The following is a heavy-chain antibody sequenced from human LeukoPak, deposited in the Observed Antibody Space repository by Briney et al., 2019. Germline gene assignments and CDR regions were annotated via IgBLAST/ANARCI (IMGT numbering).Heavy chain of an antibody. V-gene: IGHV3-48*03. J-gene: IGHJ6*04. CDR2: ISSSGSTI. CDR1: GFTFSSYE. Sequence: GSLRLFCAASGFTFSSYEMNWVRQAPGKGLEWVSYISSSGSTIYYADSVKGRFTISRDNAKNSLYLQMNSLRAEDTAVYYCAELGITMIGGVWGKGTTVTISS. CDR3: AELGITMIGGV. D-gene: IGHD3-10*02.